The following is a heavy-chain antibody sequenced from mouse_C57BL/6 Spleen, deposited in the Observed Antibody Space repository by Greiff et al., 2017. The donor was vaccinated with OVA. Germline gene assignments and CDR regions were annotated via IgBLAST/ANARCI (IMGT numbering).Heavy chain of an antibody. CDR3: ARSNWDSWYFDV. J-gene: IGHJ1*03. CDR2: IRHKANGYTT. Sequence: DVQLQESGGGLVQPGGSLSLSCAASGFTFTDYYMSWVRQPPGKALEWLGFIRHKANGYTTEYSASVKGRFTISRDNSQSILYLQMNALRAEDRATYDCARSNWDSWYFDVWGTGTTVTVSS. CDR1: GFTFTDYY. V-gene: IGHV7-3*01. D-gene: IGHD4-1*01.